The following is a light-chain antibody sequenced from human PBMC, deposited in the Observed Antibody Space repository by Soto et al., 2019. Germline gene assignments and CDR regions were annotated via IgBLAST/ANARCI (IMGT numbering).Light chain of an antibody. CDR1: SGYSNYK. V-gene: IGLV9-49*01. J-gene: IGLJ2*01. CDR2: VGTGGIVG. CDR3: GADHGRGSNFVV. Sequence: QSVLTQPPSASASLGASVTLTCTLSSGYSNYKVDWYQQRPGKGPRFVMRVGTGGIVGSKGDGIPDRFSVLGSGLNRYLTIKNIQEEDESDYHCGADHGRGSNFVVFGGGTKVTVL.